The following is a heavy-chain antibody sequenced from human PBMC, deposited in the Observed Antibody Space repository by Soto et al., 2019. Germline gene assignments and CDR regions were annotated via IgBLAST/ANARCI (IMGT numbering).Heavy chain of an antibody. J-gene: IGHJ4*02. Sequence: EVQLVESGGGLVQPGGSLRLSCASSGFTFSSCSMNWVRQAPGKGLEWVSFISGSGDNKYYADSVKGRFTISRDNAKNSLYLQMSSLRDEDTAVYYCAKYCSSDVCFDYWGQGTLVTVSS. CDR1: GFTFSSCS. D-gene: IGHD2-8*01. CDR2: ISGSGDNK. CDR3: AKYCSSDVCFDY. V-gene: IGHV3-48*02.